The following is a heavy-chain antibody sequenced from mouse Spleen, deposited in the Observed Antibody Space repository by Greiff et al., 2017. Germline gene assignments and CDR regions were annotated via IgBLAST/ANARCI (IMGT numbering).Heavy chain of an antibody. J-gene: IGHJ4*01. CDR1: GYTFTSYT. V-gene: IGHV1-4*01. D-gene: IGHD1-1*01. Sequence: VQLQQSGAELARPGASVKMSCKASGYTFTSYTMHWVKQRPGQGLEWIGYINPSSGYTKYNQKFKDKATLTADKSSSTAYMQLSSLTSEDSAVYYCASPYYGYAMDYWGQGTSVTVSS. CDR2: INPSSGYT. CDR3: ASPYYGYAMDY.